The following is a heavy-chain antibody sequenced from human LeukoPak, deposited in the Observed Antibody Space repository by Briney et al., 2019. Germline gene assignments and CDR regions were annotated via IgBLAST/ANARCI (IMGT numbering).Heavy chain of an antibody. Sequence: PGGSLRLSCAASGFTFNTYTMNWVRQAPGKGLEWVSYISGSSGIIDYADSVKGRFTISRDNSKNTLYLQMNSLRAEDTAVYYCAKIDGYNYGVDYWGQGTLVTVSS. V-gene: IGHV3-48*01. J-gene: IGHJ4*02. CDR3: AKIDGYNYGVDY. CDR1: GFTFNTYT. CDR2: ISGSSGII. D-gene: IGHD5-24*01.